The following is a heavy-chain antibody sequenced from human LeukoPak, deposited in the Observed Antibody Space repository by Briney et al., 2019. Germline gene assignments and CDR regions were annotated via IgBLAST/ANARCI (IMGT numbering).Heavy chain of an antibody. J-gene: IGHJ4*02. Sequence: GGSLRLSCAASRFTFSGSAMHWVRQASGKGLEWVGRIRSKANSYATAYAASVEGRFTISRDDSKNTAYLQMNSLKTEDTAVYYCCLQIYSSSSSRPDYWGQGTLVTVSS. CDR1: RFTFSGSA. CDR2: IRSKANSYAT. CDR3: CLQIYSSSSSRPDY. D-gene: IGHD6-6*01. V-gene: IGHV3-73*01.